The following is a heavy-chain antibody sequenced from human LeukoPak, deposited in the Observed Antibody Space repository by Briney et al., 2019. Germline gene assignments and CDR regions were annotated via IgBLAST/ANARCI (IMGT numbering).Heavy chain of an antibody. D-gene: IGHD5-12*01. CDR3: ARGFLRDIEGYFDY. CDR1: GFTFSSYG. V-gene: IGHV3-30*02. CDR2: IRYDGSNK. J-gene: IGHJ4*02. Sequence: PPGGSLRLSCAASGFTFSSYGMHWVRQAPGKGLEWVAFIRYDGSNKYYADSVKGRFTISRDNSKNTLYLQMGSQRAEDMAVYYCARGFLRDIEGYFDYWGQGTLVTVSS.